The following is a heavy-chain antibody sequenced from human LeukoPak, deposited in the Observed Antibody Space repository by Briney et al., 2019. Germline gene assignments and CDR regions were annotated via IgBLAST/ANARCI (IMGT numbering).Heavy chain of an antibody. CDR2: IIPIFGTA. CDR1: GGAFSSYA. Sequence: ASVKVSCKASGGAFSSYAISWVRQAPGQGLEWMGGIIPIFGTANYAQKFQGRVTITTDESTSTAYMELSSLRSEDTAVYYCARDGKTPTYDFWSGFPAFDIWGQGTMVTVSS. CDR3: ARDGKTPTYDFWSGFPAFDI. V-gene: IGHV1-69*05. D-gene: IGHD3-3*01. J-gene: IGHJ3*02.